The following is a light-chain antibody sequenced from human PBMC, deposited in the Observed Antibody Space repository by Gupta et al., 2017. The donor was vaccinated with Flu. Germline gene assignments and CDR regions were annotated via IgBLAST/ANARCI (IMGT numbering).Light chain of an antibody. V-gene: IGLV2-23*01. Sequence: QSALTQPASVSGSPGQSITISCSGTTSDVGSSNLVSWYQQHPGKPHKVIIYAGSKRTAGVAGRFSGSKSGNTASLTISGRKGEDAADYYGCSRVGGGGYVFGTRTKVTVL. CDR2: AGS. CDR3: CSRVGGGGYV. CDR1: TSDVGSSNL. J-gene: IGLJ1*01.